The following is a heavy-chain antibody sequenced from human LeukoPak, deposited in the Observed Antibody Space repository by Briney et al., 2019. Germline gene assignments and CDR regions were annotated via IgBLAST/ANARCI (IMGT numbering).Heavy chain of an antibody. Sequence: PGGSLRLSCAASGFTFDDYAMHWVRQAPGKGLEWVSGISWNSGSIGYADSVKGRFTISRDNAKNSLYLQMNSLRAEDTALYYCAKGANNRFSDSSGSGMDVWGQGTTVTVSS. V-gene: IGHV3-9*01. J-gene: IGHJ6*02. CDR1: GFTFDDYA. D-gene: IGHD3-22*01. CDR2: ISWNSGSI. CDR3: AKGANNRFSDSSGSGMDV.